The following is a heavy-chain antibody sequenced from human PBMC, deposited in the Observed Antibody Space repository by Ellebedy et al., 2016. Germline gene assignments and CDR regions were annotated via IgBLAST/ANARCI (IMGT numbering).Heavy chain of an antibody. J-gene: IGHJ5*02. D-gene: IGHD3-10*01. CDR3: ASRGITMVPNWFDP. V-gene: IGHV4-61*05. Sequence: SETLSLTXTVSGGSISSSSYYWSWIRQPPGKGLEWIGYIYYSGSTNYNPSLKSRVTISVDTSKNQFSLKLSSVTAADTAVYYCASRGITMVPNWFDPWGQGTLVTVSS. CDR1: GGSISSSSYY. CDR2: IYYSGST.